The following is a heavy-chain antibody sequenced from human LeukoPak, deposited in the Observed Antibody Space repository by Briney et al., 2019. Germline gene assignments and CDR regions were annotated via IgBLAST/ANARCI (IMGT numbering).Heavy chain of an antibody. J-gene: IGHJ5*02. D-gene: IGHD3-10*01. CDR3: ARNLLLWFGESSSDCFDP. CDR1: GYTFPSYD. Sequence: GASVKVSCKASGYTFPSYDINWVRQATGQGLEGMGWMNPNSGNTGYAQKFQGRVTMTRNTSISTAYMELSSLRSEDTAVYYCARNLLLWFGESSSDCFDPWGQGTLVTVSS. CDR2: MNPNSGNT. V-gene: IGHV1-8*01.